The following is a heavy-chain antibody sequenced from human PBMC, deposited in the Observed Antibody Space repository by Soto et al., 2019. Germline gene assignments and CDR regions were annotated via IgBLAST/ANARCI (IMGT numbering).Heavy chain of an antibody. V-gene: IGHV3-30*18. D-gene: IGHD3-10*01. CDR3: AKDQGDDGSGNKMGYFDY. Sequence: GGSLRLSCAASGFTFSSYGMHWVRQAPGKGLEWVAVISYDGSNKYYADSVKGRFTISRDNSKNTLYLQMNSLRAEDTAVDYCAKDQGDDGSGNKMGYFDYGGKGPLVTGSS. CDR2: ISYDGSNK. CDR1: GFTFSSYG. J-gene: IGHJ4*02.